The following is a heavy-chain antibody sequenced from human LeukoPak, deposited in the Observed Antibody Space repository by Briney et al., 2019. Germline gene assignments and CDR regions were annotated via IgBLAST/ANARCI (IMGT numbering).Heavy chain of an antibody. CDR2: IRSKAYGGTT. Sequence: PGGSLRLSCTASGFTFGDYAMSWVRQAPGKGLEWVGFIRSKAYGGTTEYAASVKGRFTISRYDSKSIAYLQMNSLKTEDTAVYYCTRDLSAYCSSTSCYNWFDPWGQGTLVTVSS. CDR1: GFTFGDYA. V-gene: IGHV3-49*04. J-gene: IGHJ5*02. D-gene: IGHD2-2*01. CDR3: TRDLSAYCSSTSCYNWFDP.